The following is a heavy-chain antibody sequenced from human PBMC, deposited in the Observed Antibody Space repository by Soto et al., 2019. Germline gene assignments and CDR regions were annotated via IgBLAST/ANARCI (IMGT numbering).Heavy chain of an antibody. CDR2: INAYNGNT. CDR3: AMVDVYVTPSPQDV. Sequence: ASVKVTCKASRCTFSRYSIGSVRQALGQGLEWMGWINAYNGNTNYAQNLQGRLTLTTDTSTTTAYMELRSLRSNDTAIYYCAMVDVYVTPSPQDVWGQGTTVTVSS. CDR1: RCTFSRYS. V-gene: IGHV1-18*01. J-gene: IGHJ6*02. D-gene: IGHD3-16*01.